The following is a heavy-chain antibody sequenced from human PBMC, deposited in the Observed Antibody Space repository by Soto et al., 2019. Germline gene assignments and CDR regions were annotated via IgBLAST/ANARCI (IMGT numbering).Heavy chain of an antibody. CDR3: ARLPGGAYSHYYYGMAV. V-gene: IGHV4-4*02. D-gene: IGHD3-16*01. J-gene: IGHJ6*02. Sequence: SETLSLTCAVSGGSISSSNWWSWVRQPPGKGLEWIGEIYHSGSTNYNPSLKSRVTISVDKSKNQFSLKLSSVTAADTAVYYCARLPGGAYSHYYYGMAVWGQGTTVTVSS. CDR2: IYHSGST. CDR1: GGSISSSNW.